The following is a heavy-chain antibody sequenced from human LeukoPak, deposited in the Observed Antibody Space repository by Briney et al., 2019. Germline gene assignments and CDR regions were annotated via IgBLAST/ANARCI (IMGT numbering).Heavy chain of an antibody. J-gene: IGHJ4*02. CDR3: ARYQGYGDYDY. CDR1: GGSISSYY. Sequence: PETLSLTCTVSGGSISSYYWSWIRQPPGKGLEWIGYIYYSGSTNYNPSLKSRVTISVDTSKNQFSLKLSSVTAADTAVYYCARYQGYGDYDYWGQGTLVTVSS. D-gene: IGHD4-17*01. V-gene: IGHV4-59*08. CDR2: IYYSGST.